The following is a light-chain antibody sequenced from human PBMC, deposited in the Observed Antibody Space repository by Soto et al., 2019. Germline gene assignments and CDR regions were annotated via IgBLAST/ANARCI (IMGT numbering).Light chain of an antibody. V-gene: IGKV2-30*01. J-gene: IGKJ4*01. Sequence: DVVMTQSPLSLPVTLGQPASISCRSNQSLVYSDGNTYLSWFQQRPGQSPRRLIYKVSNRDSGVXDXRSGSGSGTDFTLKISRVEAEDVGLCYCMQATHWPLTFGGGTKVELK. CDR1: QSLVYSDGNTY. CDR3: MQATHWPLT. CDR2: KVS.